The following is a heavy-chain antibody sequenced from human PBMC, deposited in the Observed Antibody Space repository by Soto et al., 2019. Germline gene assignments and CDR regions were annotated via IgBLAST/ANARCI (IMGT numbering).Heavy chain of an antibody. CDR3: ARAFIAAPSPFDY. CDR1: GFTFSSYA. D-gene: IGHD6-6*01. CDR2: ISGSGGST. V-gene: IGHV3-23*01. Sequence: VQLLESGGGLVQPGGSLRLSCAASGFTFSSYAMSWVRQAPGKGLEWVSAISGSGGSTYYADSVKGRFTISRDNSKNTLYLQMNSLRAEDTAVYYCARAFIAAPSPFDYWGQGTLVTVSS. J-gene: IGHJ4*02.